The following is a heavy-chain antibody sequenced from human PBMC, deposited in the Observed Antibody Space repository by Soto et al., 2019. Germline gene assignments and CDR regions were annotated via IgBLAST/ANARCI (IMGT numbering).Heavy chain of an antibody. V-gene: IGHV1-2*02. D-gene: IGHD1-26*01. CDR3: ARRGTYHGFDI. Sequence: ASVKVSCKASGYTFTGYYIHWVRQAPGQGLEWMGWIIPHSGGTKFAQKFQGRVTMTRDTSISTAYMELSRPNYDDTAMYYCARRGTYHGFDIWGQGTMVTVSS. CDR2: IIPHSGGT. CDR1: GYTFTGYY. J-gene: IGHJ3*02.